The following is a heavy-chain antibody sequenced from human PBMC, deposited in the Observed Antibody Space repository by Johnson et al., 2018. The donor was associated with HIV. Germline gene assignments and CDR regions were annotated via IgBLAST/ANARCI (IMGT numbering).Heavy chain of an antibody. CDR1: GFTFSSYA. D-gene: IGHD1-26*01. CDR3: AKDMFRWELLDGDTFDI. CDR2: ISGSGGYK. V-gene: IGHV3-23*04. Sequence: VQLVESGGGLVQPGGSLRLSCAASGFTFSSYAMSWVRQAPGKGLEWVSAISGSGGYKYYADSVKGRFTISRDSSKNTLYLQMNSLRAEDTAVYYCAKDMFRWELLDGDTFDIWGQGTMVTVSS. J-gene: IGHJ3*02.